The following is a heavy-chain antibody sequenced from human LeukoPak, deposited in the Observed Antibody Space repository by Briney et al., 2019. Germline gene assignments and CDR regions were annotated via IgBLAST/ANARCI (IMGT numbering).Heavy chain of an antibody. CDR2: INEGGSEK. J-gene: IGHJ4*02. D-gene: IGHD1-1*01. Sequence: GGSLRLSCAASGFIFSTYWMMWARQAPGKGLEWVANINEGGSEKFYVDSVEGRFTISRDKAKNTLYLQMNTLRADDTAFYYCARAGGPGTVDSWGQGTLVTVSS. V-gene: IGHV3-7*01. CDR1: GFIFSTYW. CDR3: ARAGGPGTVDS.